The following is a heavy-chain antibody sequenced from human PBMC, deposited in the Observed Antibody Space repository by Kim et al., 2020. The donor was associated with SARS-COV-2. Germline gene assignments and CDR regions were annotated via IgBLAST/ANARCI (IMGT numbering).Heavy chain of an antibody. CDR1: GFTFSGSA. CDR3: TSGHETTADFWDAFD. D-gene: IGHD1-1*01. Sequence: GGSLRLSCAASGFTFSGSAIHWVRQASGKGLAWVGRIRSKANSYATAYAASVRGRFSIYRDDSKKTAYMQMNKAKTEDTAVYYSTSGHETTADFWDAFD. V-gene: IGHV3-73*01. J-gene: IGHJ3*02. CDR2: IRSKANSYAT.